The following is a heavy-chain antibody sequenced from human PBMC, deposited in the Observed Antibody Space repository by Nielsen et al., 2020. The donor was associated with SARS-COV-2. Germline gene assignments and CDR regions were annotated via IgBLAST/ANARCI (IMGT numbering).Heavy chain of an antibody. CDR2: ISSSSSYI. J-gene: IGHJ4*02. CDR1: GFTFSSYS. V-gene: IGHV3-21*04. CDR3: AKNVLRYFDCFDY. D-gene: IGHD3-9*01. Sequence: GESLKISCAASGFTFSSYSMNWVRQAPGKGLEWVSSISSSSSYIYYADSVKGRFTISRDNAKNSLYLQMNSLRAEDTAVYYCAKNVLRYFDCFDYWGQGTLVTVSS.